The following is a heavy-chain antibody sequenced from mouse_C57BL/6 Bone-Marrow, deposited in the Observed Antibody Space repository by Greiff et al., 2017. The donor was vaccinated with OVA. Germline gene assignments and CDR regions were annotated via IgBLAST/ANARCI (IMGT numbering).Heavy chain of an antibody. CDR2: INPGSGGT. V-gene: IGHV1-54*01. Sequence: QVQLQQSGAELVRPGTSVKVSCKASGYAFTNYLIEWVKERRGQGLGGIGGINPGSGGTNYNKKIKSKATLTADKSSSTAYMQLSSLTSEDSAVCFCAKLRCCAYWGQGTLVTVSA. D-gene: IGHD1-1*01. J-gene: IGHJ3*01. CDR1: GYAFTNYL. CDR3: AKLRCCAY.